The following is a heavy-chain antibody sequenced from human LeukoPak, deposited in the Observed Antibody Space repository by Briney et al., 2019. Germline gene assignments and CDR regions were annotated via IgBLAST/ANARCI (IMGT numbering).Heavy chain of an antibody. CDR3: ARDGYSYGYCFDY. CDR2: ISGSGGST. D-gene: IGHD5-18*01. J-gene: IGHJ4*02. CDR1: GFTFSSYA. V-gene: IGHV3-23*01. Sequence: GGSLRLSCAASGFTFSSYAMSWVRQAPGKGLEWVSAISGSGGSTYYADSVKGRFTISRDNSKNTLYLQMNSLRAEDTAVYYCARDGYSYGYCFDYWGQGTLVTVSS.